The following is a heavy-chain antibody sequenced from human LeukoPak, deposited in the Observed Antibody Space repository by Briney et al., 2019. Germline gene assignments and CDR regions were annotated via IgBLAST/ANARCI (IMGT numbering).Heavy chain of an antibody. CDR3: ARERGYNWNYAYYYYMDV. Sequence: PSETLSLTCTVSGGSISSSSYYWGWIRQPPGKGLEWIGSIYYSGSTYYNPSLKSRVTISVDTSKNQFSLKLSSVTAADTAVYYCARERGYNWNYAYYYYMDVWGKGTTVTVSS. D-gene: IGHD1-7*01. J-gene: IGHJ6*03. CDR2: IYYSGST. CDR1: GGSISSSSYY. V-gene: IGHV4-39*07.